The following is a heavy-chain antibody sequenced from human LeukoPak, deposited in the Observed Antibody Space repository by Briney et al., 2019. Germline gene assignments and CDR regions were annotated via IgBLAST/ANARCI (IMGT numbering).Heavy chain of an antibody. CDR2: INPNSGGT. CDR3: ARAPIAVHNWFDP. J-gene: IGHJ5*02. Sequence: ASVKVSCKASGYTFTGYYMHWVRQAPGQGLEWMEWINPNSGGTNYAQKFQGRVTMTRDTSISTAYMELSRLRSDDTAVYYCARAPIAVHNWFDPWGQGTLVTVSS. CDR1: GYTFTGYY. V-gene: IGHV1-2*02. D-gene: IGHD6-19*01.